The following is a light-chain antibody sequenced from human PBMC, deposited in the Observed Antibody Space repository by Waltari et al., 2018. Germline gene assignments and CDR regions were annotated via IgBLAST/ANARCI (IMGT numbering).Light chain of an antibody. CDR3: SSYAGSYTVL. CDR1: RNAVGGYNS. Sequence: QSALTQPPSASGSPGPSVTIPCPGTRNAVGGYNSVSWYQQRPGKAPKLMIYEVTKRPSGVPDRFSGSKSGKTASLTVSGLQAEDEADYYCSSYAGSYTVLFGGGTKLTVL. CDR2: EVT. J-gene: IGLJ2*01. V-gene: IGLV2-8*01.